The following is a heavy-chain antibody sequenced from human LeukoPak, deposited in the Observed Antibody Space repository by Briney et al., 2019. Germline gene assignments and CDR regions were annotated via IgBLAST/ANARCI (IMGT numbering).Heavy chain of an antibody. CDR2: IIPIFGTA. Sequence: GSSVKVSCKASGGTFSSYAISWVRQAPGQGLEWMGGIIPIFGTANYAQKFQGRVTITADESTSTAYMELSSLRSEDTAVYYCAGDFGDYSNYVWFDPWGQGTLVTVSS. D-gene: IGHD4-11*01. J-gene: IGHJ5*02. CDR3: AGDFGDYSNYVWFDP. CDR1: GGTFSSYA. V-gene: IGHV1-69*01.